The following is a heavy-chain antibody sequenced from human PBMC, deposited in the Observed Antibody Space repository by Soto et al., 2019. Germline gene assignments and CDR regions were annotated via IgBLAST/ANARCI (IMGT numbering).Heavy chain of an antibody. CDR1: GGSISSSNYY. Sequence: QLQLQESGPGLVRPSETLSLTCTVSGGSISSSNYYWGWIRQPPGKGLEWIGSVDYSGTTYYNPSLKSRVTMSVDTSKNQFSLNLSSVTAAETAVYYCARVWDFDFWSGYYKEKPYFDYWGQGTLVTVSS. CDR3: ARVWDFDFWSGYYKEKPYFDY. V-gene: IGHV4-39*01. J-gene: IGHJ4*02. D-gene: IGHD3-3*01. CDR2: VDYSGTT.